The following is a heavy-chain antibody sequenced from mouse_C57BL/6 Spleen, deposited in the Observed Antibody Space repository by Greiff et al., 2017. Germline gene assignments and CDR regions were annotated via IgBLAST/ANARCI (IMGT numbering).Heavy chain of an antibody. CDR1: GYSITSGYY. Sequence: DVTLQESGPGLVKPSQSLSLTCSVTGYSITSGYYWNWIRQFPGNKLEWMGYISYDGSNNYNPSLKNRISITRDTSKNQFFLKLNSVTTEDTATYYCARGDYSYAMDYWGQGTSVTVSS. D-gene: IGHD1-1*01. CDR2: ISYDGSN. CDR3: ARGDYSYAMDY. V-gene: IGHV3-6*01. J-gene: IGHJ4*01.